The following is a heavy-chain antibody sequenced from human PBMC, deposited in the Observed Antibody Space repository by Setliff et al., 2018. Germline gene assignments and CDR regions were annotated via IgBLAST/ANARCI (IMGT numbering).Heavy chain of an antibody. CDR2: IYYSGST. V-gene: IGHV4-59*01. CDR1: GGSISSYY. CDR3: AREYYYARSRNFDY. D-gene: IGHD3-22*01. Sequence: SETLSLTCTVSGGSISSYYWSWIRQPPGKGLEWIGYIYYSGSTNYNPSLKSRVSISVDTSKNQFSLRLTSVTAADTAVYYCAREYYYARSRNFDYWGQGTLVTVSS. J-gene: IGHJ4*02.